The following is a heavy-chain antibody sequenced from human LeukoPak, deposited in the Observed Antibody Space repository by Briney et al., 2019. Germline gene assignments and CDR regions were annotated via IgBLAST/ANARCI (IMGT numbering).Heavy chain of an antibody. V-gene: IGHV1-69*13. CDR3: ARSNIVGATTSEWYFDL. CDR1: GGTFSSYA. D-gene: IGHD1-26*01. J-gene: IGHJ2*01. CDR2: IIPIFGTA. Sequence: ASVKVSCKASGGTFSSYAIRWVRQAPGQGLEWMGGIIPIFGTANYAQKFQGRVTITADESTSTAYMELSSLRSEDTAVYYCARSNIVGATTSEWYFDLWGRGTLVTVSS.